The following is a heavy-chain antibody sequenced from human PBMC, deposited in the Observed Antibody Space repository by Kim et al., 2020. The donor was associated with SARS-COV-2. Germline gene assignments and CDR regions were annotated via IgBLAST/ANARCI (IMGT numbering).Heavy chain of an antibody. Sequence: GGSLRLSCAASGFTFSSYAMHWVRQAPGKGLEWVAVISYDGSNKYYADSVKGRFTISRDNSKNTLYLQMNSLRAEDTAVYYCARDRVIVVVPAAIARWFDYWGQGTLVTVSS. D-gene: IGHD2-2*02. CDR3: ARDRVIVVVPAAIARWFDY. CDR2: ISYDGSNK. V-gene: IGHV3-30*04. J-gene: IGHJ4*02. CDR1: GFTFSSYA.